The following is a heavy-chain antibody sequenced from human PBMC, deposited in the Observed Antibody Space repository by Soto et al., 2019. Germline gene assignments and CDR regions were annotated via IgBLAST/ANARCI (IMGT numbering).Heavy chain of an antibody. Sequence: VGSLRISCASSVLTLSSENMNCVRQSPGKCLEWVSSISRSGTNIYYADSVKGRFTISGDSAQNSLFLHMNSLKAEDTAVYYCARDVADSGYIHGCFEYWGQGSLVTVSS. J-gene: IGHJ4*02. CDR1: VLTLSSEN. V-gene: IGHV3-21*01. CDR3: ARDVADSGYIHGCFEY. D-gene: IGHD3-22*01. CDR2: ISRSGTNI.